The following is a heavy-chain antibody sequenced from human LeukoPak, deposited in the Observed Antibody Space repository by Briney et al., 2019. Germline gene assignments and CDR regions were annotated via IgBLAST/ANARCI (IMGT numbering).Heavy chain of an antibody. D-gene: IGHD5-12*01. J-gene: IGHJ4*02. CDR3: ASLFIIRYSGYGDFDY. CDR2: IYYSGST. Sequence: SETLSLTCTVSGGSISSSSYYWGWFRQPQGKGLEWIGSIYYSGSTYYNPSLKSRVTISVDTSKNQFSLKLSSVTAADTAVYYCASLFIIRYSGYGDFDYWGQGTLVTVSS. V-gene: IGHV4-39*07. CDR1: GGSISSSSYY.